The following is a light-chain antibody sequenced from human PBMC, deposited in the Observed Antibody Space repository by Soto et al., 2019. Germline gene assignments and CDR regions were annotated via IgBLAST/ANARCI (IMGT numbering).Light chain of an antibody. V-gene: IGLV3-21*04. Sequence: SYELTQPPSVSVAPGETARLTCGESNIGTKSVHWYQQRPGQAPVLVIFYDRERPSGMPGRFSGSNSGNTATLTISRVEAGDEADYYCQVWDSNYHSAIFGGGTKVTVL. CDR2: YDR. J-gene: IGLJ2*01. CDR3: QVWDSNYHSAI. CDR1: NIGTKS.